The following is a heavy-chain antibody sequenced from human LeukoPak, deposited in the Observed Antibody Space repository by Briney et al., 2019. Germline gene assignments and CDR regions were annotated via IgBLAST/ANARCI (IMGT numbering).Heavy chain of an antibody. CDR2: IKEDGSEK. CDR3: ARDYTGGWNDY. J-gene: IGHJ4*02. CDR1: GFTFSSYG. Sequence: GGSLRLSCAASGFTFSSYGMSWVRQAKGKGLECVAKIKEDGSEKHYVDSVKGRFTISRDNAKNSLYLQMNSLRAEDTAVYYCARDYTGGWNDYWGQGTLVTVSS. D-gene: IGHD7-27*01. V-gene: IGHV3-7*01.